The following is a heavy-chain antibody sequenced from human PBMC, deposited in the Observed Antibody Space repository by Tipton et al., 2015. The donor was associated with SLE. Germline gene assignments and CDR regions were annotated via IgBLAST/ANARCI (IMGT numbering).Heavy chain of an antibody. V-gene: IGHV3-11*05. CDR1: GGSISSHY. CDR2: ISSSSSYT. CDR3: AKDLCGGHSSDYCDAFDI. Sequence: LSLTCTVSGGSISSHYWSWIRQAPGKGLEWVSYISSSSSYTYYADSVKGRFTISRDNSKNTLYLQLNSLRAEDTAVYYCAKDLCGGHSSDYCDAFDIWGQGTMVTVSS. J-gene: IGHJ3*02. D-gene: IGHD3-22*01.